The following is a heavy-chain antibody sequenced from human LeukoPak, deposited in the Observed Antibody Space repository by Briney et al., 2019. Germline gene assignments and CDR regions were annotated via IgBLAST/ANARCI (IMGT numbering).Heavy chain of an antibody. CDR3: AKDHQLWFGLYT. Sequence: PGGSLRLSCAASGFTFDDYAMHWVRQAPGKGLEWVSGISWNSGSIGYADSVKGRFTISRDNAKNSLYLQMNSLRAEDTAVYYCAKDHQLWFGLYTWGQGTLVTVSS. D-gene: IGHD3-10*01. CDR2: ISWNSGSI. V-gene: IGHV3-9*01. J-gene: IGHJ4*02. CDR1: GFTFDDYA.